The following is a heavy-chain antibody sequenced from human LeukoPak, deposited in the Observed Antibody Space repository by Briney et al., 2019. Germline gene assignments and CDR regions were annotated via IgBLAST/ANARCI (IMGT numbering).Heavy chain of an antibody. D-gene: IGHD6-19*01. J-gene: IGHJ4*02. CDR1: GFTFSSYA. Sequence: GGSLRLSCAASGFTFSSYAMHWVRQAPGKGLEWVAIISSDGSDIYYADSVKGRFTISRDNSKNTLYLQIKSLTTEDTAVYYCARVIPHSGWPGDHWGQGTLVTVSS. V-gene: IGHV3-30*04. CDR2: ISSDGSDI. CDR3: ARVIPHSGWPGDH.